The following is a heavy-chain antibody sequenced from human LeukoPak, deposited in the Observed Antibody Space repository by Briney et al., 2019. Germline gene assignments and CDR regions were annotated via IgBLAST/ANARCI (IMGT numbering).Heavy chain of an antibody. J-gene: IGHJ5*02. V-gene: IGHV4-59*01. CDR2: IYYSGST. Sequence: SETLSLTCTVSGGSISSYYWSWIRQPPGKGLEWIGYIYYSGSTNYNPSLKSRVTISVDTSKNQFSLKLTSVTSADTAVYFCARGYSATYGKFDPWGQGTLVTVSS. D-gene: IGHD1-26*01. CDR1: GGSISSYY. CDR3: ARGYSATYGKFDP.